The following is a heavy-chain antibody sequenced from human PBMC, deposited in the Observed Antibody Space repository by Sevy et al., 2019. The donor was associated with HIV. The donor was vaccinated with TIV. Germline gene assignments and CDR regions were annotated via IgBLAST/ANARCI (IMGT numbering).Heavy chain of an antibody. J-gene: IGHJ4*02. V-gene: IGHV3-74*01. D-gene: IGHD2-15*01. CDR1: GFTFSSYW. CDR2: VNSDGSST. CDR3: VAANTWQDY. Sequence: GGSLRLSCAASGFTFSSYWMHWVRQAPGKGPGWVSGVNSDGSSTNYADSVKGRFTMSRDSAKNTLYLQMKSLRAEDTAVYFCVAANTWQDYWGQGTLVTVSS.